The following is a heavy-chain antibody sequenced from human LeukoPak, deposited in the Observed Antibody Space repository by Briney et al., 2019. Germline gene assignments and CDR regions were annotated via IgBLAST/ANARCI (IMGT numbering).Heavy chain of an antibody. CDR1: GFTFSSYS. Sequence: KPGGSLRLSCAASGFTFSSYSMNWVRQAPGKGLEWVSYISSSSSTIYYADSVKGRFTISRDNAKNSLYLQMNSLRAEDTAVYYCARDIRMRKGNWFDPWGQGTLVTVSS. V-gene: IGHV3-48*01. CDR2: ISSSSSTI. D-gene: IGHD2-2*02. J-gene: IGHJ5*02. CDR3: ARDIRMRKGNWFDP.